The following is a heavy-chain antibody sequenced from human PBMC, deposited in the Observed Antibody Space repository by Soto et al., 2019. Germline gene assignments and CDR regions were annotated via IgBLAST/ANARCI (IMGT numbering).Heavy chain of an antibody. V-gene: IGHV3-23*01. CDR1: GFTFSSYA. J-gene: IGHJ4*02. CDR3: ARAWGYYDSSGHFDY. CDR2: ISGSGGST. Sequence: SCAASGFTFSSYAMSWVRQAPGKGLEWVSAISGSGGSTSYAQKFQGRVTMTRDTSTSTVYMELSSLRSEDTAVYYCARAWGYYDSSGHFDYWGQGTLVTVSS. D-gene: IGHD3-22*01.